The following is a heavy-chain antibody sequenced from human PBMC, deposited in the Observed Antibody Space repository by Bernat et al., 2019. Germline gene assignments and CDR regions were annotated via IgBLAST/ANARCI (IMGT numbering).Heavy chain of an antibody. CDR1: GYTFTGYY. CDR2: INPNSGGT. CDR3: ARAPYYYYYIDF. J-gene: IGHJ6*03. Sequence: QVQLVESGAEAKKPGASVKVSCKTSGYTFTGYYMHWVRQAPGQGLEWMGWINPNSGGTNYAQKFQGWVTMTRDTSISTAYMELSRLTSDDTAVYYCARAPYYYYYIDFWGTGTTVTVSS. V-gene: IGHV1-2*04.